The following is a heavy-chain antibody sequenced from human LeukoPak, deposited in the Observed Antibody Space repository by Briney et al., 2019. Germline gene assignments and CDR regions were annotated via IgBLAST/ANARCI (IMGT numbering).Heavy chain of an antibody. CDR1: GFTVSSNY. Sequence: PGGSLRLSCAASGFTVSSNYMSWVRQAPGKGLEWVSVIYSGGSTYYADSVKGRFTISRDNSKNTLYLQMNSLRAEDTAVYYCARDYYDSSGYYGGSYWGQGTLVTVSS. V-gene: IGHV3-66*01. CDR2: IYSGGST. CDR3: ARDYYDSSGYYGGSY. D-gene: IGHD3-22*01. J-gene: IGHJ4*02.